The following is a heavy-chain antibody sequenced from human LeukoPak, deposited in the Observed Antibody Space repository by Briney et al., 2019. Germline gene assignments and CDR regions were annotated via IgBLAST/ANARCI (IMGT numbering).Heavy chain of an antibody. V-gene: IGHV1-69*01. CDR1: GGTFSSYA. Sequence: SVKVSCKASGGTFSSYAISWVRQAPGQGLEWMGGIIPIFGTANYAQKFQGRVTITADESTSTAYMELSGLRSEDTAVYYCARDRAEYGGNSLGYWGQGTLVTVSS. J-gene: IGHJ4*02. CDR2: IIPIFGTA. D-gene: IGHD4-23*01. CDR3: ARDRAEYGGNSLGY.